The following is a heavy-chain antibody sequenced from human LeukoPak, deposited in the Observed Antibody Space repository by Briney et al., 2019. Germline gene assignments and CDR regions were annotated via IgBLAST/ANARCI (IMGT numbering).Heavy chain of an antibody. D-gene: IGHD1-1*01. CDR2: ISAYNGNT. V-gene: IGHV1-18*01. Sequence: ASVKVSCKASGYTFTSYGISWVRQAPGQGLEWMGWISAYNGNTNYAQKLQGRVTMTTDTSTSTAYIELRSLRSDDTAVYYCARDHPFKTGTTGPDAFDIWGQGTMVTVSS. J-gene: IGHJ3*02. CDR3: ARDHPFKTGTTGPDAFDI. CDR1: GYTFTSYG.